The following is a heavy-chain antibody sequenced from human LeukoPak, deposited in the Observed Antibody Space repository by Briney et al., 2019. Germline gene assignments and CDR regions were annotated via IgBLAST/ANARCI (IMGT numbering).Heavy chain of an antibody. J-gene: IGHJ4*02. D-gene: IGHD2-21*02. CDR3: ARSREAYCGGDCYSIDY. Sequence: SVKVSCKASGGTFGSYAISWVRQAPGQGLEWMGGIIPIFGTANYAQKFQGRVTITADESTSTAYMELSSLRSEDTAVYYCARSREAYCGGDCYSIDYWGQGTLVTVSS. CDR2: IIPIFGTA. V-gene: IGHV1-69*13. CDR1: GGTFGSYA.